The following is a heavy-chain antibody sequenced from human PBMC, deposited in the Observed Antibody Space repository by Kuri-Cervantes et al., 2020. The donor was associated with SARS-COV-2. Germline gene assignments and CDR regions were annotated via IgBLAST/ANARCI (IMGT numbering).Heavy chain of an antibody. Sequence: SLKISCAASGFTFDDYAMHWVRQAPGKGLEWVSGISWNSGSIGYADSVKGRFTISRDNAKNSLYLQMNSLRAEDTAVYYCARGVGYFDWLLHYWGQGTLVTVSS. CDR2: ISWNSGSI. CDR3: ARGVGYFDWLLHY. J-gene: IGHJ4*02. D-gene: IGHD3-9*01. V-gene: IGHV3-9*01. CDR1: GFTFDDYA.